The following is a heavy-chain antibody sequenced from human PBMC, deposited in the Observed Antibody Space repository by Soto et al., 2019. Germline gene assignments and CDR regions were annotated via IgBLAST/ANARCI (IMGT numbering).Heavy chain of an antibody. CDR3: AKDQVGGYYYDSSGYFLTLHAFDI. J-gene: IGHJ3*02. CDR2: ISGSGGST. Sequence: GGSLRVSCAASGFTFISYAMSWGRQAPGKGLEWASGISGSGGSTYYADSVKGRFTISRDNSKNTLYLQMNSLRAEDTAVYYCAKDQVGGYYYDSSGYFLTLHAFDIWGQGTMVTVSS. D-gene: IGHD3-22*01. CDR1: GFTFISYA. V-gene: IGHV3-23*01.